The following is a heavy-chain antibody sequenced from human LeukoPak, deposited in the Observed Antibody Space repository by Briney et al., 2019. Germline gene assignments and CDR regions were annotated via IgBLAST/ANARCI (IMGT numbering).Heavy chain of an antibody. CDR3: ARESSGYFY. CDR1: GFTFSTYS. CDR2: ISSGSSFI. D-gene: IGHD3-22*01. V-gene: IGHV3-21*01. Sequence: PGGSLRLSCAASGFTFSTYSMNWVRQAPGKGLEWVSSISSGSSFIYYADLVKGRFTISRDNAKNSLFLQMNSLRAEDTAVYYCARESSGYFYWGQGTLVTVSS. J-gene: IGHJ4*02.